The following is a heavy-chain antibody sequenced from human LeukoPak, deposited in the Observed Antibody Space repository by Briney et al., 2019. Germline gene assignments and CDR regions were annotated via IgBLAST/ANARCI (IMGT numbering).Heavy chain of an antibody. D-gene: IGHD7-27*01. CDR2: YASGTT. Sequence: SETLSLTCSVSGASLTIYYWNWIRQPAGKGLEWIGRYASGTTTHNPSLKSLFTMSIDTSKNQISLKLTSVTAADTAVYYCATGDHSFDNWGQGILVTVTP. V-gene: IGHV4-4*07. CDR1: GASLTIYY. CDR3: ATGDHSFDN. J-gene: IGHJ4*02.